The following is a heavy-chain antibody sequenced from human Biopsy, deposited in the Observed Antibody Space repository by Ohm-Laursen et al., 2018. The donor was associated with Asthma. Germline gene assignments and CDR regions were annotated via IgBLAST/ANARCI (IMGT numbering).Heavy chain of an antibody. CDR2: ISSGGGTI. Sequence: GTLSLTCAASGFTFSTYGMHWVRQAPGKGLEWVSVISSGGGTIDYADSVKGRFTISRNISTNTVYLQMDSLSADDTAVYYCAKVGHGYGDYVGYLDPWGQGTLVTVSS. CDR3: AKVGHGYGDYVGYLDP. J-gene: IGHJ5*02. CDR1: GFTFSTYG. V-gene: IGHV3-23*01. D-gene: IGHD4-17*01.